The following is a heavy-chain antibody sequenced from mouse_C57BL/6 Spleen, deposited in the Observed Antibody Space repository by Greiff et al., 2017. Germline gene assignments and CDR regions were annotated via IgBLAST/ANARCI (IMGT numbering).Heavy chain of an antibody. V-gene: IGHV5-16*01. D-gene: IGHD1-1*01. J-gene: IGHJ4*01. CDR1: GFTFSDYY. Sequence: EVMLVESEGGLVQPGSSMKLSCTASGFTFSDYYMAWVRQVPEKGLEWVANINYDGSSTYYLDSLKSRFIISRDNAKNIIYLKMISLKSADTATYYCAKESSYVAMDYWGQGTSVTVSS. CDR2: INYDGSST. CDR3: AKESSYVAMDY.